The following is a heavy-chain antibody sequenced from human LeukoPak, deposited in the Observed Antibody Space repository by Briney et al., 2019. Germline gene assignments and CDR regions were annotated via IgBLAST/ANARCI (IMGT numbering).Heavy chain of an antibody. D-gene: IGHD3-9*01. Sequence: GGSLRLSCEASGLAFGDYWMTWVRQAPGKGLECVANIKQDGSENHYVDSVKGRFTISRDNAKNSLSLQMNSLRAEDTAVYYCATYWRYFDWLLSGIWGLGTMVTVSS. J-gene: IGHJ3*02. V-gene: IGHV3-7*05. CDR3: ATYWRYFDWLLSGI. CDR1: GLAFGDYW. CDR2: IKQDGSEN.